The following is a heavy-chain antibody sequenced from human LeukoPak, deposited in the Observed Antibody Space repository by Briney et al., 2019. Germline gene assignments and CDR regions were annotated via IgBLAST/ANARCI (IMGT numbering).Heavy chain of an antibody. V-gene: IGHV3-48*03. D-gene: IGHD1-14*01. CDR3: VRGDRYFFDY. CDR1: GFRFSSYE. J-gene: IGHJ4*02. CDR2: IGNTGRTI. Sequence: PGGSLRLSCAASGFRFSSYERNWVRQAPGRGREWVSYIGNTGRTIYYVDSVKGRFTVSRDNAKNSLYLQMNSLRAEDTAIYYCVRGDRYFFDYWGQGTLVTVSS.